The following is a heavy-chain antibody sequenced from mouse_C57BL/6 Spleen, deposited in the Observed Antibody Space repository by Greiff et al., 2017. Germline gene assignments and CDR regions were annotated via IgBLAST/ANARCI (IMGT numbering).Heavy chain of an antibody. Sequence: EVKLVESGGDLVKPGGSLILSCAVSGFTFSSYGMSWVRQTPDKRLEWVATISSGGSYTYYPDSVKGRFTISRDNAKNTLYLQMSSLKSEDTAMYYCERLYDYDGGRPWVAYWGQGTLVTVSA. V-gene: IGHV5-6*01. CDR3: ERLYDYDGGRPWVAY. CDR1: GFTFSSYG. CDR2: ISSGGSYT. D-gene: IGHD2-4*01. J-gene: IGHJ3*01.